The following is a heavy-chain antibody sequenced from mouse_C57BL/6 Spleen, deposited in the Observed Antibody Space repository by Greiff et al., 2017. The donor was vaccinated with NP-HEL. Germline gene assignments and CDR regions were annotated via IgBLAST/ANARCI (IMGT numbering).Heavy chain of an antibody. CDR2: IYPGDGDT. D-gene: IGHD2-3*01. J-gene: IGHJ2*01. Sequence: VQLQQSGPELVKPGASVKISCKASGYAFSSSWMNWVKQRPGKGLEWIGRIYPGDGDTNYNGKFKGKATLTADKSSSTAYMQLSSLTSEDSAVYFYARKGTFYDGYLYYFDYWGQGTTLTVSS. V-gene: IGHV1-82*01. CDR1: GYAFSSSW. CDR3: ARKGTFYDGYLYYFDY.